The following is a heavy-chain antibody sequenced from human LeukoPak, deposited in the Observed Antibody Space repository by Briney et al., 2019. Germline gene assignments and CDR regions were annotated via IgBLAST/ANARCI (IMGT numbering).Heavy chain of an antibody. Sequence: GGSLRLSCAASGFTFSSYAMSWVRQAPGKGLEWVSSISSSSSYIYYADSVKGRFTISRDNAKNSLYLQMNSLRAEDTAVYYCARDGGGRSGYYLCVDYWGQGTLVTVSS. CDR1: GFTFSSYA. D-gene: IGHD3-22*01. V-gene: IGHV3-21*01. CDR3: ARDGGGRSGYYLCVDY. J-gene: IGHJ4*02. CDR2: ISSSSSYI.